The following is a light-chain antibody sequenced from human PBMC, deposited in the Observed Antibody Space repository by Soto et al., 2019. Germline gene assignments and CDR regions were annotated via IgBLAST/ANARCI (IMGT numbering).Light chain of an antibody. Sequence: EIVLTQSPGTLSLSPGERATLSCRASQSVSSSYLAWYQQKPGQAPRLLIYGASSRATGIPDRFSGSGSGTDVALTISRLEPEDFAVYYCQHYGSSPLTFGQGTKVEIK. CDR3: QHYGSSPLT. CDR2: GAS. V-gene: IGKV3-20*01. J-gene: IGKJ1*01. CDR1: QSVSSSY.